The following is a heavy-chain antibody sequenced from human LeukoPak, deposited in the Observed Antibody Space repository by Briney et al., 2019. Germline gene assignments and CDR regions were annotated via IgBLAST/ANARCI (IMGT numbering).Heavy chain of an antibody. Sequence: ASVKVSCKASGYTFTGYYMHWVRQAPGQGPEWMGWINPNSGGTDYARKFQGRVTMTRDTSISTAYMELKWLGSDDTAVYYCARGGYCSSGNCFVLAAEFDYWGQGTLVTVSS. CDR3: ARGGYCSSGNCFVLAAEFDY. D-gene: IGHD2-15*01. CDR1: GYTFTGYY. J-gene: IGHJ4*02. V-gene: IGHV1-2*02. CDR2: INPNSGGT.